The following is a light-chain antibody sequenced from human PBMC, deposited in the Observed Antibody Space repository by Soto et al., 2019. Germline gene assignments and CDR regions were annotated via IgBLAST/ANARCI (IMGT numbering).Light chain of an antibody. CDR2: SNN. Sequence: QSVLTQPPSASGTPGQRVTISCSGSSSNIGSNYVYWYQQLPGTAPKLLIYSNNQRPSGVPDRFSGSKSGTSASLAISGLRCEDEADYYCAAWDDGLSGCYVFGTGSKVTVL. CDR1: SSNIGSNY. J-gene: IGLJ1*01. CDR3: AAWDDGLSGCYV. V-gene: IGLV1-47*02.